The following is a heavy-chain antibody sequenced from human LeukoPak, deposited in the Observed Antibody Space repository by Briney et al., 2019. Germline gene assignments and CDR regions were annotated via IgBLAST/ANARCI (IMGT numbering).Heavy chain of an antibody. D-gene: IGHD6-6*01. J-gene: IGHJ4*02. Sequence: GGSLRLSCAASGFTFDDYAMHWVRQGPGKGLEWVSRINSDGSSTSYADSVKGRFTISRDNAKNSLYLQMNSLRAEDTAVYYCARVGRSLGREFDYWGQGTLVTVSS. CDR3: ARVGRSLGREFDY. CDR2: INSDGSST. CDR1: GFTFDDYA. V-gene: IGHV3-74*01.